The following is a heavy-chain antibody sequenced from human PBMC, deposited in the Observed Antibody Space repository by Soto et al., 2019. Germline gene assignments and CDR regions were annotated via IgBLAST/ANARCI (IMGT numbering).Heavy chain of an antibody. J-gene: IGHJ6*02. CDR3: ARDQGMLIFGGLMTKVRYYYGMDV. V-gene: IGHV1-3*01. CDR1: GYAFTSNP. CDR2: INVGNGYT. Sequence: GASVKVSFKASGYAFTSNPIQWLRQAPGQSLEWVGWINVGNGYTRYSQKFQGRVTITRDTSASTVYMELSSLRSEDTAVYYCARDQGMLIFGGLMTKVRYYYGMDVWGQGTTVTVSS. D-gene: IGHD3-16*01.